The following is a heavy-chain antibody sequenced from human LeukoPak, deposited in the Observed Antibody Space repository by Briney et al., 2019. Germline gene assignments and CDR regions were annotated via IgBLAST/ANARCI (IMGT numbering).Heavy chain of an antibody. CDR2: IYYSGST. CDR1: GGSISSYY. V-gene: IGHV4-59*01. Sequence: SETLSLTCTVSGGSISSYYWSWIRQPPGKGLEWIGYIYYSGSTNYNPSLKSRVTISVDTSKNQFSLKLSSVTAADTAVHYCARDSLVFDMVRGVSGMDVWGQGTTVTVSS. J-gene: IGHJ6*02. CDR3: ARDSLVFDMVRGVSGMDV. D-gene: IGHD3-10*01.